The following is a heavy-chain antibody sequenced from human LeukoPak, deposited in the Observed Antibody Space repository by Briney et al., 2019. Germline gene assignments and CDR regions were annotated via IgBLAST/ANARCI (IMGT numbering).Heavy chain of an antibody. Sequence: KPSETLSLTCTVSGVSISSSSYYWGWLRQPPGKGLEWIGSIYYSGRTYYNPSLKSRVTISVDTSKNQFSLKLSSVTAADTAVDYCASLRQQRVSNYYMDVWGKGTTVTVS. V-gene: IGHV4-39*07. CDR3: ASLRQQRVSNYYMDV. CDR2: IYYSGRT. D-gene: IGHD6-13*01. J-gene: IGHJ6*03. CDR1: GVSISSSSYY.